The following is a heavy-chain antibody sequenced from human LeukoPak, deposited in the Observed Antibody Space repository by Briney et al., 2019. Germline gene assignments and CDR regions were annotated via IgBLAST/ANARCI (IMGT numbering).Heavy chain of an antibody. CDR3: ARDGGHSTDFDY. CDR1: GFIFSRHW. V-gene: IGHV3-7*01. J-gene: IGHJ4*02. Sequence: GGSLRLSCGASGFIFSRHWMSWVRQAPGKGPEWVANIKQDGSERYYVGSVKGRFTISRDNAKNLLYLQMNSLRAEDTALHYCARDGGHSTDFDYWGQGTLVTVSS. CDR2: IKQDGSER. D-gene: IGHD2/OR15-2a*01.